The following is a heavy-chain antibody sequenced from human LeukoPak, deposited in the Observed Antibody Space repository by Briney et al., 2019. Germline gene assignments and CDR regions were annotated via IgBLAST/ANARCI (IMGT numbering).Heavy chain of an antibody. Sequence: SETLSLTCTVSGGAISNYYWSWIRQPPGKGLEWIGYIYYSGSTNYNPSLKSRVTISVDTSKNQFSLKLSSVTAADTAVYYCARGSGSKDYWGQGTLVTVSS. D-gene: IGHD1-26*01. J-gene: IGHJ4*02. CDR2: IYYSGST. V-gene: IGHV4-59*01. CDR1: GGAISNYY. CDR3: ARGSGSKDY.